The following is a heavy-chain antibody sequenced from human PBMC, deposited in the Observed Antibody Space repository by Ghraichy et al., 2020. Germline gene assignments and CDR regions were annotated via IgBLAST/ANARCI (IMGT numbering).Heavy chain of an antibody. Sequence: ASVKVSCKASGYTFTGYYMHWVRQAPGQGLEWMGWINPNSGGTNYAQKFQGRVTMTRDTSISTAYMELSRLRSDDTAVYYCARSGYSSGFGGIDYWGQGTLVTVSS. J-gene: IGHJ4*02. V-gene: IGHV1-2*02. CDR3: ARSGYSSGFGGIDY. D-gene: IGHD6-19*01. CDR1: GYTFTGYY. CDR2: INPNSGGT.